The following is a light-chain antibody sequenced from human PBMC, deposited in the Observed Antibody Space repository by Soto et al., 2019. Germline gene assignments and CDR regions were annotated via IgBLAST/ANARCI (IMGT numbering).Light chain of an antibody. V-gene: IGKV3-20*01. J-gene: IGKJ3*01. CDR3: QQGNSFPFT. CDR1: QSVSSNH. Sequence: DIVLTQSPGTLSLSPGERATLSCRASQSVSSNHLAWYQQKPGQAPRLLIYGGSSRATGIPVRFSGSGSETDFTLTITRLEPEDFATYYCQQGNSFPFTFGPGTKVDIK. CDR2: GGS.